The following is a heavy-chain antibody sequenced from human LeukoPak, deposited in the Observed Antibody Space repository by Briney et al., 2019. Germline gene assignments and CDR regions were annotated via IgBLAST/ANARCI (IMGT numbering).Heavy chain of an antibody. Sequence: GGSLRLPCAASGFSFSSSGMHWVRQAPGKGLEWVAFIQYDGGIGYYAESVKGRFSISRDNSKNTVRLQMNTLRAEDTAMYYCVRDGAHWDLDYWGQGTLVTVSS. CDR2: IQYDGGIG. V-gene: IGHV3-30*02. D-gene: IGHD7-27*01. CDR1: GFSFSSSG. J-gene: IGHJ4*02. CDR3: VRDGAHWDLDY.